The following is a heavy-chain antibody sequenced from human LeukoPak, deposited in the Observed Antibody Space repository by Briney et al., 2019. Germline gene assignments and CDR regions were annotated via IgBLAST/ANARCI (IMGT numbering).Heavy chain of an antibody. CDR1: GFAFSSYA. D-gene: IGHD4-17*01. CDR2: ISGSGGST. Sequence: GGSLRLSCAASGFAFSSYAMSWVRQAPGKGLEWVSAISGSGGSTYYAGSVKGRFTISRDNSKNTLYLQMNSLRAEDTAVYYCAQEGEWTTTVSPFVYWGQGTLVTVSS. J-gene: IGHJ4*02. CDR3: AQEGEWTTTVSPFVY. V-gene: IGHV3-23*01.